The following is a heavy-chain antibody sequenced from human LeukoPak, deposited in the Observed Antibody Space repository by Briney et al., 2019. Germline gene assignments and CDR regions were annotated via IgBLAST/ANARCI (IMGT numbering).Heavy chain of an antibody. CDR1: GGTFSSYA. J-gene: IGHJ4*02. CDR3: ARDRQAEGDFDY. V-gene: IGHV1-69*05. D-gene: IGHD3-16*01. CDR2: IIPIFGTA. Sequence: SVKVSCKASGGTFSSYAISWVRQAPGQGLEWMGRIIPIFGTANYAQKFQGRVTIATDESTSTAYMELSSLRSEDTAVYYCARDRQAEGDFDYWGQGTLVTVSS.